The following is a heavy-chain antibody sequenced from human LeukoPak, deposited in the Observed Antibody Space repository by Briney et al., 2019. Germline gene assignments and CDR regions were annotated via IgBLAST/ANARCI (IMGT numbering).Heavy chain of an antibody. J-gene: IGHJ4*02. CDR2: ISSESTTI. CDR3: ARVLLPGAG. V-gene: IGHV3-48*01. D-gene: IGHD2-2*01. CDR1: GFIFSGYS. Sequence: GGSLRLSCVVSGFIFSGYSMIWVRQRPGKGLECISFISSESTTIEYADSVKGRFTISRDDANNSLSLTMNNLRADDTAVYYCARVLLPGAGWGQGTLVTVSS.